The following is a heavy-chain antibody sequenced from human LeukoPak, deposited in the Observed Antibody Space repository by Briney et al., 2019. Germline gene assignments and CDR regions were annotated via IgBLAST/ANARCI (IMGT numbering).Heavy chain of an antibody. J-gene: IGHJ4*02. D-gene: IGHD5-12*01. CDR3: ARGTYSGYTIAQYFDY. CDR1: GGSISSGGYY. CDR2: IYYSGST. V-gene: IGHV4-31*03. Sequence: PSQTLSLTRTVSGGSISSGGYYWSWIRQHPGKGLEWIGYIYYSGSTYYNPSLKSRVTISVDTSKNQFSLKLSSVTAADTAVYYCARGTYSGYTIAQYFDYWGQGTLVTVSS.